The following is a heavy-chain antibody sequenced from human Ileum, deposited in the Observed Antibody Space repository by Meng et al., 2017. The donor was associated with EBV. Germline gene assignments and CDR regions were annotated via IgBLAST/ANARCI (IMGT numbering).Heavy chain of an antibody. J-gene: IGHJ1*01. Sequence: QVRCGGSGPALVKPPETLYLTCAVSGDSITNHNWWAWVRQPPGKGLEWIGEIPHRGSSAYNPSLKSRVSMSIDKSKNQFSLKLTSVTAADTAVYHCLRGSGCSVWGQGTLVTVSS. CDR2: IPHRGSS. V-gene: IGHV4-4*03. CDR3: LRGSGCSV. D-gene: IGHD3-10*02. CDR1: GDSITNHNW.